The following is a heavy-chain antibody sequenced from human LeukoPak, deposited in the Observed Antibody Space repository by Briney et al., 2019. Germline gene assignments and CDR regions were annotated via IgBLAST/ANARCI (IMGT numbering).Heavy chain of an antibody. CDR2: INHSGNT. V-gene: IGHV4-34*01. J-gene: IGHJ4*02. CDR3: AWTYSNSSRLDF. Sequence: SETLSLTCAVYGGSFSGYYWSWIRQPPGKGLEWIGEINHSGNTNYNPSLKSRVTISVDTPKNQFSLKLSSVTAADTAVYYCAWTYSNSSRLDFWGQGSLVTVSS. CDR1: GGSFSGYY. D-gene: IGHD6-6*01.